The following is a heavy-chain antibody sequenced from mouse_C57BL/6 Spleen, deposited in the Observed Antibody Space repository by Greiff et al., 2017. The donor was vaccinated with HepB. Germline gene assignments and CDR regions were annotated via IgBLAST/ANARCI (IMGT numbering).Heavy chain of an antibody. CDR1: GYTFTSYW. CDR2: IYPGSGST. Sequence: QVQLQQPGAELVKPGASVKMSCKASGYTFTSYWITWVKRRPGQGLEWIGDIYPGSGSTNYNEKFKSKATLTVDTSSSTAYMQLSSLTSEDSAVYYCARDDYDIEVSWFAYWGQGTLVTVSA. D-gene: IGHD2-4*01. CDR3: ARDDYDIEVSWFAY. J-gene: IGHJ3*01. V-gene: IGHV1-55*01.